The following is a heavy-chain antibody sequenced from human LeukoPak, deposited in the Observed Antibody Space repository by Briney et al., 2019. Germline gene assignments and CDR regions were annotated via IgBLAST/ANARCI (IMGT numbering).Heavy chain of an antibody. CDR2: IYYSGST. CDR1: GGSISSYY. CDR3: ARVGYYDSSGYMKYYYYYGMDV. Sequence: PSETLSLTCTVSGGSISSYYWSWIRQPPGKGLEWIGYIYYSGSTNYNPSLKSRVTISVDTSKSQFSLKLSSVTAADTAVYYCARVGYYDSSGYMKYYYYYGMDVWGQGTTVTVSS. J-gene: IGHJ6*02. D-gene: IGHD3-22*01. V-gene: IGHV4-59*08.